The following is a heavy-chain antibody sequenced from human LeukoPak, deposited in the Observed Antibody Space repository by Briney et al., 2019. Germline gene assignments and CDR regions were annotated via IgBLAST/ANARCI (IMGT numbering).Heavy chain of an antibody. Sequence: GGSLRLSCVGSGFTFSNFAMSWVRQPPGKGLVWVSRINSDGSSTSYADSVKGRFTISRDNAKNTLYLQMSSLRAEDTAVYYCARDYGDGYNRFDNWGQGTLVTVSS. CDR1: GFTFSNFA. V-gene: IGHV3-74*01. CDR3: ARDYGDGYNRFDN. D-gene: IGHD5-24*01. CDR2: INSDGSST. J-gene: IGHJ4*02.